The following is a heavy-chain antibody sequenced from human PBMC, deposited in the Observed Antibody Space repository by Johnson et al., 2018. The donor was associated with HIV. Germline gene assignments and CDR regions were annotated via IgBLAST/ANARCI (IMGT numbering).Heavy chain of an antibody. CDR2: ISSGGSTI. V-gene: IGHV3-11*04. J-gene: IGHJ3*02. CDR3: AREGPEVAFDI. Sequence: QVQLVESGGGVVKPGGSLRLSCAASGFTFSHYYMSWIRQAPGKGLEWVAYISSGGSTIYYADSVKGRFTISRDNAKNSLYLQMNSLRAEDTAVYYCAREGPEVAFDIWGQGTMVTVSS. CDR1: GFTFSHYY.